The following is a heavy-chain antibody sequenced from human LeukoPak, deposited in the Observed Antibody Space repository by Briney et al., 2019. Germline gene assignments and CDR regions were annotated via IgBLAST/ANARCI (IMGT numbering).Heavy chain of an antibody. J-gene: IGHJ3*02. CDR2: IYYSGST. Sequence: SETLSLTCTVSGGSISSSSYYWGWIRQPPGKGLEWIGSIYYSGSTYYNPSLKSRVTISVDTSKNQFSLKLSSVTAADTAVYYCARHGGDEGPGRFLEWLFLDDAFGIWGQGAMVTVSS. V-gene: IGHV4-39*01. CDR3: ARHGGDEGPGRFLEWLFLDDAFGI. D-gene: IGHD3-3*01. CDR1: GGSISSSSYY.